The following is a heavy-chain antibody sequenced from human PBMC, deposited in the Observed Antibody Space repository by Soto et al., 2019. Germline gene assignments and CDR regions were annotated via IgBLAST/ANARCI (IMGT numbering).Heavy chain of an antibody. D-gene: IGHD3-10*01. CDR3: ATDGAGSYHTSMDV. Sequence: LRLSCAASGFSFSGYGMHWVRQAPGKGLEWVAIISYDGSNPNYADSVKGRFTISRDNSENTLYLQMNRLRAEDTAVYYCATDGAGSYHTSMDVWGQGTAVTVSS. J-gene: IGHJ6*02. CDR1: GFSFSGYG. V-gene: IGHV3-30*03. CDR2: ISYDGSNP.